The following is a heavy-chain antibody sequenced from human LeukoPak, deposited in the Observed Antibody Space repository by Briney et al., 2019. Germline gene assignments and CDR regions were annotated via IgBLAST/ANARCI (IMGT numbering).Heavy chain of an antibody. V-gene: IGHV4-34*01. CDR3: ASLVNYFDY. J-gene: IGHJ4*02. Sequence: PSETLSLTCAVYGGSFSGYYWSWIRQPPGKGLEWIGEINHSGSTNYNPSLKSRVTISVDTSKNQFSLKLSSVTAADTAAYYCASLVNYFDYWGQGTLATVSS. D-gene: IGHD4-23*01. CDR1: GGSFSGYY. CDR2: INHSGST.